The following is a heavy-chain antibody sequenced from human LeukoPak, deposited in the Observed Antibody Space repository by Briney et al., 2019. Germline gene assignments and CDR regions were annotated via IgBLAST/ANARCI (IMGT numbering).Heavy chain of an antibody. J-gene: IGHJ4*02. CDR1: GGSISSIIYY. CDR3: AREQSGFDY. CDR2: IYYSGST. V-gene: IGHV4-39*07. D-gene: IGHD6-19*01. Sequence: SETLSLTCTVSGGSISSIIYYWGWIRQPPGKGLEWIGSIYYSGSTYYNPSLKSRVTISVDTSKNQFSLKLSSVTAADTAVYYCAREQSGFDYWGQGTLVTVSS.